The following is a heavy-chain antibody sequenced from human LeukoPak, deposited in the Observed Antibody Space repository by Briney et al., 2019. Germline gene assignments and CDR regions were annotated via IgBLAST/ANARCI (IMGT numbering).Heavy chain of an antibody. CDR1: GYTFIGYY. D-gene: IGHD4-17*01. CDR3: ARSLYGDYFFDH. V-gene: IGHV1-2*06. CDR2: FNPNTGGT. Sequence: GASVKVSCKTSGYTFIGYYMHWVRQAPGQGLEWMGRFNPNTGGTSYAQKFQDRVTMTRDTSISTAYMEVSRLRSDDTAVYYCARSLYGDYFFDHWGQGTLVTVSS. J-gene: IGHJ4*02.